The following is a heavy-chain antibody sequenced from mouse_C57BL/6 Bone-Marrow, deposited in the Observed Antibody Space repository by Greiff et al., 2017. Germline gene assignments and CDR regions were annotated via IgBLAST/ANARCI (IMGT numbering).Heavy chain of an antibody. J-gene: IGHJ4*01. CDR1: GFTFSSYG. CDR3: ERRTVVHYYAMDY. V-gene: IGHV5-6*02. Sequence: EVMLVESGGDLVKPGGSLKLSCAASGFTFSSYGMSWVRQTPDTRLEWVATISSGGSYTYYPDSVKGRFTISRDNAKNTLYLQLSSLKSEDTAMYYCERRTVVHYYAMDYWGQGTSVTVSS. D-gene: IGHD1-1*01. CDR2: ISSGGSYT.